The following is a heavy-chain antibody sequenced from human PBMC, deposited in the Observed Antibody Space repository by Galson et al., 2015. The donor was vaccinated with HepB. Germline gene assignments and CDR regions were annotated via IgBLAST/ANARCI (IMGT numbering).Heavy chain of an antibody. J-gene: IGHJ4*02. V-gene: IGHV3-30*03. D-gene: IGHD3-3*02. Sequence: SLRLSCAVSGFAFSSTGMHWVRQAPGKGLEWVAFISYSGSHKFFADSVEGRFSISKDNSKDTLYLQMNTVRIDDTAVYYCVTDFSGTAGHLNWGQGTLVTVSS. CDR1: GFAFSSTG. CDR2: ISYSGSHK. CDR3: VTDFSGTAGHLN.